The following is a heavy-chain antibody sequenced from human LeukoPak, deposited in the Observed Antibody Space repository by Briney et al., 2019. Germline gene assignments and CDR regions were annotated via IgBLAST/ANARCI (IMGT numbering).Heavy chain of an antibody. Sequence: SETLSLTXTVSGGSISSSSYYWGWIRQPPGKGLEWIGSMYYSGSTYYNPSLKSRVTISIDTSKNQFSLKLSSVTAADTAVYYCARLRFPPANFFDYWGQGTLVTVSS. D-gene: IGHD6-25*01. CDR3: ARLRFPPANFFDY. V-gene: IGHV4-39*01. CDR1: GGSISSSSYY. CDR2: MYYSGST. J-gene: IGHJ4*02.